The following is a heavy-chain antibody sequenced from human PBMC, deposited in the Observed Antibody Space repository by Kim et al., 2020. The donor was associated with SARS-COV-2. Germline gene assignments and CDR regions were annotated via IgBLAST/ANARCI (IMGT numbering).Heavy chain of an antibody. J-gene: IGHJ5*02. CDR2: GST. V-gene: IGHV4-31*02. CDR3: ARDLHRFDP. D-gene: IGHD2-21*01. Sequence: GSTYYNPSLKSRVTISVDTSKNQFSLKLSSVTAADTAVYYCARDLHRFDPWGQGTLVTVSS.